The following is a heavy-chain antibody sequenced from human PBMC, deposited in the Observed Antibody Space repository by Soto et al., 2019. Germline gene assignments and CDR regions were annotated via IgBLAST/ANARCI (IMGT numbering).Heavy chain of an antibody. CDR1: GGSISSYY. Sequence: SETLSLTCTVSGGSISSYYWSWIRQHPGKGLEWIGYIYYSGSTYYNPSLKSRVTISVDTSKNQFSLKLSSVTAADTAVYYCARGNYDFLTGYYIEYSDYWGQGTLVTVSS. V-gene: IGHV4-59*06. J-gene: IGHJ4*02. D-gene: IGHD3-9*01. CDR3: ARGNYDFLTGYYIEYSDY. CDR2: IYYSGST.